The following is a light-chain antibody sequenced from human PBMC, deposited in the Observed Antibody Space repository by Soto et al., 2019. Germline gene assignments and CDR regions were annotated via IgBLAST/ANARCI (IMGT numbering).Light chain of an antibody. CDR1: QSVSSN. CDR3: QQYNNWPRRIT. Sequence: EIVMTQSPATLSVSPGERATLSCWASQSVSSNLAWYQQKPGQAPRLLIYGASTRATGIPARFSGSGSGTEFTLTISSLQSEDFAVYYCQQYNNWPRRITFGQGTRLEIK. J-gene: IGKJ5*01. CDR2: GAS. V-gene: IGKV3-15*01.